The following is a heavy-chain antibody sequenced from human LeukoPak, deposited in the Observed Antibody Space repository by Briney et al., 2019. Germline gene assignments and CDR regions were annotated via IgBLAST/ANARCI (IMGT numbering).Heavy chain of an antibody. Sequence: PGRSLRLSCAASGFTFSSYAMHWVRQAPGKGLEWVAVISYDGSNKYYADSVKGRFTISRDNSKNTLYLQMNSLRAEDTAVYYCARDLQRSGYYYGSGRQGNWGQGTLVTVSS. V-gene: IGHV3-30*01. D-gene: IGHD3-10*01. CDR1: GFTFSSYA. J-gene: IGHJ4*02. CDR3: ARDLQRSGYYYGSGRQGN. CDR2: ISYDGSNK.